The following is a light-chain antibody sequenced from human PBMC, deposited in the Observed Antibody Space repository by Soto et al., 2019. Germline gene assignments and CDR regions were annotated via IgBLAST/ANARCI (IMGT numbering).Light chain of an antibody. CDR2: AAS. CDR3: QQANSYLALT. Sequence: DIQMTQSPSSLSASVGGRVTITCRASQSSSSYLNWYQQKPGKAPNLLIYAASSSQSGGPSRFSGRGYGTEFTLTITSLQPEDFATYYSQQANSYLALTCDGRTRV. CDR1: QSSSSY. J-gene: IGKJ4*01. V-gene: IGKV1-39*01.